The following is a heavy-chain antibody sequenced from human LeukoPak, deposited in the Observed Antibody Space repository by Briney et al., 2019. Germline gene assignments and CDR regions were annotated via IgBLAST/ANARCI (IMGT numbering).Heavy chain of an antibody. V-gene: IGHV3-21*01. Sequence: GGSLRLSCAASGFTFSSYSMNWVRQAPAKGLDWVSSISSSSSYIYYADSVKGRFTISRDNAKNSLYLQMNSLRAEDTAVYYCARGYSSTSPNYWGQGTLVTVSS. CDR3: ARGYSSTSPNY. CDR1: GFTFSSYS. J-gene: IGHJ4*02. CDR2: ISSSSSYI. D-gene: IGHD5-18*01.